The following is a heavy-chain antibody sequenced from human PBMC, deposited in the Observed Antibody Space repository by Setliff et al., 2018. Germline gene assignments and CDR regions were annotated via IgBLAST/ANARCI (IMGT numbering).Heavy chain of an antibody. V-gene: IGHV1-46*01. J-gene: IGHJ4*02. CDR2: INPTGGLT. CDR1: GYTLTKYY. Sequence: ASVKVSCKASGYTLTKYYMHWVRQAPGQGLEWMGIINPTGGLTRYAQKFQGRVTMTRDTSTSTVYLEVSSLRSEDTAIYYCARDTLGLEDITLFDYWGQGTLVTVSS. CDR3: ARDTLGLEDITLFDY. D-gene: IGHD3-16*01.